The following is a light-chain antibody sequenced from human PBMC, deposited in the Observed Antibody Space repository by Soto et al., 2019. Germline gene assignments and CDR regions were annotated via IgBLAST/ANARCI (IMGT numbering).Light chain of an antibody. J-gene: IGKJ2*01. CDR1: QSVGRN. Sequence: LVMTQSPVALSVSPGERAALACRASQSVGRNFAWYPQRPGQAPRVLIYGTSTRATGVPARFSGSGSGTDFTLTISSLQSEDFAVYYCQQYNNWPYTFGQGTRLEIK. CDR2: GTS. CDR3: QQYNNWPYT. V-gene: IGKV3-15*01.